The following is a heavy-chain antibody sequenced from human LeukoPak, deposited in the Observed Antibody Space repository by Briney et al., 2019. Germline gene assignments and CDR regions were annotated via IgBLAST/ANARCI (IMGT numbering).Heavy chain of an antibody. Sequence: PGGSLRLSCAASGFIFSDYYTSWIRQAPAKGLEWVSYISSGGSTIYYADSVKGRFTISRDNAKNSLYLQMNSLRAEDTAVYYCAELGITMIGGVWGKGTTVTISS. D-gene: IGHD3-10*02. J-gene: IGHJ6*04. CDR1: GFIFSDYY. V-gene: IGHV3-11*04. CDR3: AELGITMIGGV. CDR2: ISSGGSTI.